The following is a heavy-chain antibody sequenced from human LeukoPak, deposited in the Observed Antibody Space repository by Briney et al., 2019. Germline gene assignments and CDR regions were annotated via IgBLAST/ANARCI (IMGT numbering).Heavy chain of an antibody. CDR1: GYTFTGYY. CDR2: INPNSGGT. J-gene: IGHJ6*03. V-gene: IGHV1-2*02. D-gene: IGHD6-19*01. Sequence: ASVKVSCKASGYTFTGYYMHWVRQAPGQGLEWMGWINPNSGGTNYAQKFQGRVTMTRDTSISTAYMELSRLRSDDTAVYYCAVGIAVADYYYYYYMDVWGKGTTVTVSS. CDR3: AVGIAVADYYYYYYMDV.